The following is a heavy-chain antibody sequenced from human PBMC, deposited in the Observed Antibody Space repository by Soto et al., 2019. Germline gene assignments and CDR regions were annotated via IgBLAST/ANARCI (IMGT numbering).Heavy chain of an antibody. CDR3: ARERSAALAYGMDV. V-gene: IGHV3-11*01. Sequence: PGGSLRLSCAASGFTFSDYYMSWIRQAPGKGLEWVSYISSSGSTIYYADSVKGRFTISRDNAKNSLYLQMNRLRAEDTAVYYCARERSAALAYGMDVWGQGTTVTVS. CDR1: GFTFSDYY. D-gene: IGHD2-15*01. J-gene: IGHJ6*02. CDR2: ISSSGSTI.